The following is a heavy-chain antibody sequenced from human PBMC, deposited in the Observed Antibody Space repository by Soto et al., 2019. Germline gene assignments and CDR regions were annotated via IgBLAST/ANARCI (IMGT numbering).Heavy chain of an antibody. CDR2: MNPNSGNT. D-gene: IGHD6-13*01. CDR1: GYTFTSYD. J-gene: IGHJ6*03. Sequence: ASVKVSCKASGYTFTSYDMNWVRQATGQGLEWMGWMNPNSGNTGYAQKFQGRVTMTRNTSISTAYMELSSLRSEDTAVYYCARVAYSSSWYAPYYYYYYYMDVWGKGTTVTVSS. CDR3: ARVAYSSSWYAPYYYYYYYMDV. V-gene: IGHV1-8*01.